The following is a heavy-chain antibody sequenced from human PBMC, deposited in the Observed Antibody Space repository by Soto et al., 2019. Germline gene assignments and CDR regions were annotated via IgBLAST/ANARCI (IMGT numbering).Heavy chain of an antibody. J-gene: IGHJ6*02. V-gene: IGHV4-30-4*01. Sequence: SETLSLTCTVSGGSISSGDYYWSWIRQPPGKGLEWIGYIYYSGSTYYNPSLKSRVTISVDTSKNQFSLKLSSVTAADTAVYYCARNGDWANYYYGMDVWGQGTTVTV. D-gene: IGHD4-17*01. CDR1: GGSISSGDYY. CDR3: ARNGDWANYYYGMDV. CDR2: IYYSGST.